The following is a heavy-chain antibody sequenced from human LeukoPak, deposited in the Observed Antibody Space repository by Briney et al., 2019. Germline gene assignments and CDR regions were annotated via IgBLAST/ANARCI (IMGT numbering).Heavy chain of an antibody. Sequence: SETLSLTCTVSGGSISSRSYYWGWIRQPPGKGLVWIGKISDSGNSYYSPSLRSRVTISLNTSKNQFSLKLSSVTAADTALYYCAGRSRSAWYYDYWGQGTLVIVSS. CDR2: ISDSGNS. CDR1: GGSISSRSYY. D-gene: IGHD6-19*01. V-gene: IGHV4-39*07. CDR3: AGRSRSAWYYDY. J-gene: IGHJ4*02.